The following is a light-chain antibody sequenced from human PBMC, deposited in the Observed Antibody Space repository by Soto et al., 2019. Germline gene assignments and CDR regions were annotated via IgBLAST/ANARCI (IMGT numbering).Light chain of an antibody. CDR2: DAS. CDR1: QTIYNN. Sequence: EIVMTQSPANLSVSSGDRATLSCRASQTIYNNVAWYQQRPGQAPRLLIYDASTRATSVPARFSGSGYGTDFTLSISGLQSADCAVYYCQQFNKWHLTFGGGTKVEIK. CDR3: QQFNKWHLT. J-gene: IGKJ4*01. V-gene: IGKV3-15*01.